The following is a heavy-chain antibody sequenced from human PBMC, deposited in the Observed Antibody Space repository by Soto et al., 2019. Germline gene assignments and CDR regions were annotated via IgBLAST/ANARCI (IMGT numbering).Heavy chain of an antibody. V-gene: IGHV4-31*03. Sequence: QVQLQESGAGLVKPSQTLSLTCTVSGGSINSAGYYWTWIRQHPGKGLEGIEHIYYSGSTYYHPSLNSRVMISLDRSTNHFALNLSSETTADTSWYYCGTDVVVGTCSAMDVWGQGTTVTVSS. CDR2: IYYSGST. J-gene: IGHJ6*02. D-gene: IGHD2-15*01. CDR3: GTDVVVGTCSAMDV. CDR1: GGSINSAGYY.